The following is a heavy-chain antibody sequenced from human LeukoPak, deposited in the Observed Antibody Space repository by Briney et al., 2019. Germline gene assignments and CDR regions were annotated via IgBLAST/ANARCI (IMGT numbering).Heavy chain of an antibody. CDR1: GFTFSSYG. D-gene: IGHD6-13*01. J-gene: IGHJ4*02. CDR2: IWYDGSNK. Sequence: AGGSLRLSCAASGFTFSSYGMHWVRQAPGKGLEWVAVIWYDGSNKYYADSVKGRFTISRDNSKNTLYLQMNSLRAEDTAVYYCARDLLQYSSTGGYFDYWGQGTLVTVSS. CDR3: ARDLLQYSSTGGYFDY. V-gene: IGHV3-33*01.